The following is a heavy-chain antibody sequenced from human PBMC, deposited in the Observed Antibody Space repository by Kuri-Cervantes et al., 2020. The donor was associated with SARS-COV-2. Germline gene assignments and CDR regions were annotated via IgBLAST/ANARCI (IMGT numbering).Heavy chain of an antibody. J-gene: IGHJ4*02. D-gene: IGHD5-24*01. Sequence: GGSLRLSCAAPGFSFSTNVMAWVRQAPGKGLEWVSTTSGSGASTHYADSVKGRFTISRDNSKNMLYLQMYSLRAEDTAVYYCAKTSGYNYYFAYWGQGSLVTVSS. CDR1: GFSFSTNV. V-gene: IGHV3-23*01. CDR3: AKTSGYNYYFAY. CDR2: TSGSGAST.